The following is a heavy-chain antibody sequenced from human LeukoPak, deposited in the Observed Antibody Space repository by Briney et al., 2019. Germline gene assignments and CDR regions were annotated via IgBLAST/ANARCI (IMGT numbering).Heavy chain of an antibody. CDR2: INGKRGDR. CDR3: ARDHDWGVDY. J-gene: IGHJ4*02. D-gene: IGHD7-27*01. V-gene: IGHV1-2*02. Sequence: ASLTVSCKASGFTFTDHYMHWGRQAPGQRLEWMGWINGKRGDRNYAQNFQDRVTMTRDISTSTVYMELSRLTVDDTAVYYCARDHDWGVDYWGQGTLVTVS. CDR1: GFTFTDHY.